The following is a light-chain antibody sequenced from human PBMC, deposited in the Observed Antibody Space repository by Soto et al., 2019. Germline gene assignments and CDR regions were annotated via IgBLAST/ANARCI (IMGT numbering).Light chain of an antibody. J-gene: IGKJ1*01. CDR1: RSVSSN. CDR2: GAS. CDR3: QQYNNWPPWT. V-gene: IGKV3-15*01. Sequence: IRWTQTAATRAVYPEGRATLSCRASRSVSSNLAWYQQKPGQAPRLLIYGASTRATGIPARFSGSGSGTEFTLTISSLQSEDFAVHYCQQYNNWPPWTFGQGTKVDIK.